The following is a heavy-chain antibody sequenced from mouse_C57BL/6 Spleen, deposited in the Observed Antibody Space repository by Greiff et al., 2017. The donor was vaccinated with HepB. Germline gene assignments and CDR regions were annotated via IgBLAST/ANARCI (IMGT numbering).Heavy chain of an antibody. CDR2: IDPANGNT. J-gene: IGHJ1*03. D-gene: IGHD3-1*01. CDR3: AGHADWYFDV. CDR1: GFNINNYY. V-gene: IGHV14-3*01. Sequence: VQLQQSVAELVRPGASVKLSCTASGFNINNYYMHWVKQRPEQGLEWIGRIDPANGNTKYAPKFQGKATITADKSSNTAYLQLSSLTSDDTAIYYCAGHADWYFDVWGTGTTVTVSS.